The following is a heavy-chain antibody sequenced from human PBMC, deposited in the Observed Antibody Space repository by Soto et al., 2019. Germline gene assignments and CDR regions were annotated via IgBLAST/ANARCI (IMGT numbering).Heavy chain of an antibody. J-gene: IGHJ6*02. CDR2: IDPTDSYT. Sequence: PGETLKISCKGSGYNFITDWISWVRQMPGKGLEWMGRIDPTDSYTKYSPSFEGHFTISADKSISTAYLQWSSLKASDSAVYYCARLSRASFALDVWGQGTTVTVSS. CDR1: GYNFITDW. D-gene: IGHD3-16*01. V-gene: IGHV5-10-1*01. CDR3: ARLSRASFALDV.